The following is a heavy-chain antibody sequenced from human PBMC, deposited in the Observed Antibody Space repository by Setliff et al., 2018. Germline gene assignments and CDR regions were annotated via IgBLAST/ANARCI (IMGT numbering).Heavy chain of an antibody. D-gene: IGHD3-22*01. J-gene: IGHJ6*03. CDR1: GYSFTVFG. CDR2: TIPIFGTT. CDR3: VREGVDSRSSTDYRYYMDV. V-gene: IGHV1-69*05. Sequence: SVKVSCKTSGYSFTVFGISWVRQAPGQELEWMGGTIPIFGTTDYAQKFRGRVTIITDESTSTAFMQLSSLRSEDTAVYYCVREGVDSRSSTDYRYYMDVWGKGTTVTVSS.